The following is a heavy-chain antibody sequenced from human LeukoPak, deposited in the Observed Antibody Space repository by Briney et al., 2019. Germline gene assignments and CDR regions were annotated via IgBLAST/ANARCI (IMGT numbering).Heavy chain of an antibody. CDR2: MNPNSGNT. D-gene: IGHD3-22*01. V-gene: IGHV1-8*01. CDR3: ASYPRLVKVGRDAFDI. J-gene: IGHJ3*02. CDR1: GYTLTSYD. Sequence: ASVKVSCKASGYTLTSYDINWARQATGQGLEWMGWMNPNSGNTGYAQNFQGRVTMTRNTSISTAYMELSSLRSEGTAVYYCASYPRLVKVGRDAFDIWGQGTMVTVSS.